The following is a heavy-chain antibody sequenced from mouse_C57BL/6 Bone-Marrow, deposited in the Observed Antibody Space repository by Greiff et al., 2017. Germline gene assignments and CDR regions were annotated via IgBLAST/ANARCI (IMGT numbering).Heavy chain of an antibody. CDR3: ANDLLWLRRYYYAMDY. J-gene: IGHJ4*01. D-gene: IGHD2-2*01. Sequence: VQLQQSGPELVKPGASVTMSCKASGYTFTDYNMHWVKQSHGKSLVWIGYITPNNGGTSYNQKFKCKATLTVNKSSSTAYMELRSLTSEDSAVYYCANDLLWLRRYYYAMDYWGQGTAVTVSP. CDR1: GYTFTDYN. V-gene: IGHV1-22*01. CDR2: ITPNNGGT.